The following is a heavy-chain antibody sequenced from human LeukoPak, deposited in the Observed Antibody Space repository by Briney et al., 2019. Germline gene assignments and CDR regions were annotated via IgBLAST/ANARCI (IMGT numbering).Heavy chain of an antibody. Sequence: GGSLRLSCAASGFTFSSYSMNWVRQAPGKGLEWVSYISSSSSTIYYADSVKGRFTISRDNAKNSLYLQMNSLRAEDTAVYYCARDWAGYDVGPDAFDIWGQGTMVTVSS. CDR1: GFTFSSYS. CDR3: ARDWAGYDVGPDAFDI. V-gene: IGHV3-48*04. J-gene: IGHJ3*02. D-gene: IGHD5-12*01. CDR2: ISSSSSTI.